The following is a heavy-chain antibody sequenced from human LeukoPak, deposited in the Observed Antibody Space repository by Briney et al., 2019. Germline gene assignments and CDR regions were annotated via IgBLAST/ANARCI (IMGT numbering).Heavy chain of an antibody. Sequence: AASAKVSCKASGYTFTSYDINWVRQATGQGLEWMGWMNPNSGNTGYAQKFQGRVTMTRNTSISTAYMELSSLRSEDTAVYYCARSQSLYYYDSSGSPGVWYFDYWGQGTLVTVSS. D-gene: IGHD3-22*01. V-gene: IGHV1-8*01. CDR1: GYTFTSYD. CDR2: MNPNSGNT. CDR3: ARSQSLYYYDSSGSPGVWYFDY. J-gene: IGHJ4*02.